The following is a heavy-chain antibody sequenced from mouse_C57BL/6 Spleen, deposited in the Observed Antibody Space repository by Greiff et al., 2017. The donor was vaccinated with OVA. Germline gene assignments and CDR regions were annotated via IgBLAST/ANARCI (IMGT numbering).Heavy chain of an antibody. J-gene: IGHJ1*03. CDR2: INPSTGGT. CDR3: AGAVVGPHWYFDV. D-gene: IGHD1-1*01. CDR1: GYSFTGYY. V-gene: IGHV1-42*01. Sequence: VQLKQSGPELVKPGASVKISCKASGYSFTGYYMNWVKQSPEKSLEWIGEINPSTGGTTYNQKFKAKATLTVDKSSSTAYMQLKSLTSEDSAVYYCAGAVVGPHWYFDVWGTGTTVTVSS.